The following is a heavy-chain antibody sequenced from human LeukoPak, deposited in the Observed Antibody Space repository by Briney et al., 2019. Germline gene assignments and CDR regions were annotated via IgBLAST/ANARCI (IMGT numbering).Heavy chain of an antibody. Sequence: PGGSLRLSCAASGLTFSSYGMHWVRQAPGKGLEWVAVIWYDGSNKYYADSVKGRFTISRDNSKNTLYLQMNSLRAEDTAVYYCARALYGLSGDWFDPWGQGTLVTVSS. V-gene: IGHV3-33*01. CDR1: GLTFSSYG. CDR2: IWYDGSNK. CDR3: ARALYGLSGDWFDP. D-gene: IGHD3-10*02. J-gene: IGHJ5*02.